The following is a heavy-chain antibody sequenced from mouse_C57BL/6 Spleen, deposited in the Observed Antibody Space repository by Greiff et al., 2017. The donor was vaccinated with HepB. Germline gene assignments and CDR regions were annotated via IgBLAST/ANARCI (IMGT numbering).Heavy chain of an antibody. J-gene: IGHJ1*03. V-gene: IGHV10-1*01. D-gene: IGHD1-1*01. CDR3: VRQGNYYGSSFLWYFDV. CDR2: IRSKSNNYAT. Sequence: EVHLVESGGGLVQPKGSLKLSCAASGFSFNTYAMNWVRQAPGKGLEWVARIRSKSNNYATYYADSVKDRFTISRDDSESMLYLQMNNLKTEDTAMYYCVRQGNYYGSSFLWYFDVWGTGTTVTVSS. CDR1: GFSFNTYA.